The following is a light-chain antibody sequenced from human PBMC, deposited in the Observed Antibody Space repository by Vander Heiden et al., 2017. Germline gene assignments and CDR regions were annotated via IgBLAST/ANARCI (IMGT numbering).Light chain of an antibody. CDR3: MMWHSSAPV. CDR1: SGINVGTYR. CDR2: YKSDSDK. V-gene: IGLV5-45*03. J-gene: IGLJ3*02. Sequence: AVLTQPSSLSASPAASASPTCTLRSGINVGTYRVYWYRQKPGSPPQYVLNYKSDSDKHQGSGVPSRFSGSKDASANAGILLISGLQSGDEADFYCMMWHSSAPVFGGGTKLTVL.